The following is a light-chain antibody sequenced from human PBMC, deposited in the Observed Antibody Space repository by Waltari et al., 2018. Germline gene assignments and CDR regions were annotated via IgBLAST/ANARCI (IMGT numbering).Light chain of an antibody. CDR3: TSYAGSHNWV. Sequence: QSALTQPPSASGSPGQSVTISCTGTSSDVGGYNYVSWYQHHPGKAPTLMISEVNKRPAGVPDRFSGSKSGNTASLTVSGLQADDEADYYCTSYAGSHNWVFGGGTKLTVL. V-gene: IGLV2-8*01. CDR2: EVN. J-gene: IGLJ2*01. CDR1: SSDVGGYNY.